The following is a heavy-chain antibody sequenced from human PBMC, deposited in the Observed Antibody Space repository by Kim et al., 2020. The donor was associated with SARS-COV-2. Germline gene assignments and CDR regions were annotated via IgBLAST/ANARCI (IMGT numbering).Heavy chain of an antibody. J-gene: IGHJ4*02. D-gene: IGHD6-19*01. CDR3: ARHLPYSGYSSGWYRFGSSAFDY. CDR2: IYYSGST. V-gene: IGHV4-39*01. CDR1: GGSISSSSYY. Sequence: SETLSLTCTVSGGSISSSSYYWGWIRQPPGKGLEWIGSIYYSGSTYYNPSLKSRVTISVDTSKNQFSLKLSSVTAADTAVYYCARHLPYSGYSSGWYRFGSSAFDYWGQGTLVTVSS.